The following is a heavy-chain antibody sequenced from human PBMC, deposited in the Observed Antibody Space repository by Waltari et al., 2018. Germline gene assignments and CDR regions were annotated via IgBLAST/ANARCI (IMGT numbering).Heavy chain of an antibody. CDR1: GFTFSSYS. CDR3: ARGSSSAGRHY. D-gene: IGHD6-6*01. CDR2: ISSSSSTI. V-gene: IGHV3-48*04. J-gene: IGHJ4*02. Sequence: EVQLVESGGGLVQPGGSLRLSCAASGFTFSSYSMTWVRQAPGKGLEWVSYISSSSSTIYYADSVKGRFTISRDNAKNSLYLQMNSLRAEDTAVYYCARGSSSAGRHYWGQGTLVTVSS.